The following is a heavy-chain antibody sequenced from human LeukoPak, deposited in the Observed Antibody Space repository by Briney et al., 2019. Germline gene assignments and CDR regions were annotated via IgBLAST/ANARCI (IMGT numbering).Heavy chain of an antibody. CDR2: IYHGGST. V-gene: IGHV4-38-2*01. CDR3: ASGVLLWFGESMVYNWFDP. D-gene: IGHD3-10*01. J-gene: IGHJ5*02. CDR1: GYSISSGYY. Sequence: PSETLSLTCAVSGYSISSGYYWGWIRQPPGKGVEWIGSIYHGGSTYYNPSLKSRVSISVDTSKNQFSLKLSSVTAADTAVYYCASGVLLWFGESMVYNWFDPWGQGTLATVSS.